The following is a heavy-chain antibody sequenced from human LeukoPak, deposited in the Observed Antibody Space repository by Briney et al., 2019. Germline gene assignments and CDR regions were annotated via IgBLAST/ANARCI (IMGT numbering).Heavy chain of an antibody. V-gene: IGHV3-23*01. Sequence: PGGSLRLSCAASGFTFSSYAMSWVRQAPGKGLEWVSTISGSGGSTYYADSVKGRFTISRDNSKNTLFLQMNSLRAEDTAVYYCAKNNGGWSKSSDVWGQGTTVTVSS. J-gene: IGHJ6*02. CDR1: GFTFSSYA. CDR2: ISGSGGST. D-gene: IGHD6-19*01. CDR3: AKNNGGWSKSSDV.